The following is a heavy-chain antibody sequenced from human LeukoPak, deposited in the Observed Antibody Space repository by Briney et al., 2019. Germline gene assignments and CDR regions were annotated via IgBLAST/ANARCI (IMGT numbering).Heavy chain of an antibody. CDR3: SRESGPFCPFGY. V-gene: IGHV4-4*02. CDR1: GGSITSTNW. D-gene: IGHD1-26*01. CDR2: ISLRGRT. Sequence: SETLSLTCGVSGGSITSTNWWSWVRQPPGQGLEWIGEISLRGRTNYNPSLNSRVTMSLDKSKNQLSLNLTSVTAADTAIYYCSRESGPFCPFGYWGQGTLVTVPS. J-gene: IGHJ4*02.